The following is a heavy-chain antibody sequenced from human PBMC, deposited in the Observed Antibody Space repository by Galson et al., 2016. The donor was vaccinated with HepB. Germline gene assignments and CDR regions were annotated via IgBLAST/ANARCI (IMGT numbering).Heavy chain of an antibody. Sequence: SVKVSCKASGYIFTSYDITWVRQAPGQGLELVGWIRTYNDNANYPQNLQGRVTLTTDTSTNTAYMELRSLRSDDTPVYYWPRDRLPTQFKLFMDDKHAFNIWGQGKRAPVSS. V-gene: IGHV1-18*01. J-gene: IGHJ3*02. CDR3: PRDRLPTQFKLFMDDKHAFNI. D-gene: IGHD5-12*01. CDR1: GYIFTSYD. CDR2: IRTYNDNA.